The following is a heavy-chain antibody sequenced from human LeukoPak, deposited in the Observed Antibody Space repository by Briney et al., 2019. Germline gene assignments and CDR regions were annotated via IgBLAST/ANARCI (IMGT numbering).Heavy chain of an antibody. V-gene: IGHV3-23*01. Sequence: GGSLRLSCAASGFTFSSYAMTWVRQAPGKGLEWVSAISGSGSTTYYADSVKGRFTISRDNSKNTLYLQMNSLRAEDTAVYYCAANYGSGNFYNVLYFDYWGQGTLVTVSS. CDR1: GFTFSSYA. CDR3: AANYGSGNFYNVLYFDY. J-gene: IGHJ4*02. D-gene: IGHD3-10*01. CDR2: ISGSGSTT.